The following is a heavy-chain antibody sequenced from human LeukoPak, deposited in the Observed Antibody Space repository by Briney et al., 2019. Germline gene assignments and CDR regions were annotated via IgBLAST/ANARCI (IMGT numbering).Heavy chain of an antibody. J-gene: IGHJ4*02. Sequence: GGSLRLSCAASEFTFGNYWMSWVRQAPGKGLEWVANIKQDGSEKYYVDSVKGRFTISRDNSKNTLYLQMNSLRAEDTAVYYCAGSGSLRYYFDYWGQGTLVTVSS. CDR3: AGSGSLRYYFDY. CDR1: EFTFGNYW. CDR2: IKQDGSEK. V-gene: IGHV3-7*01. D-gene: IGHD5-12*01.